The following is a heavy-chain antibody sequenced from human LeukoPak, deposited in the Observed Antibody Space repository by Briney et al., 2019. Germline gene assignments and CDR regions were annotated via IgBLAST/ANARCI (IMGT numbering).Heavy chain of an antibody. J-gene: IGHJ4*02. CDR3: ARDSSSVPFFAY. Sequence: GGSLRLSCAASGFTFSSYSMNWVRQAPGKGLEWVSSISSSSSYIYYADSVKGRFTISRDNAKNSLYLQMNSLRAGDTAVYYCARDSSSVPFFAYWGQGTLVTVSS. V-gene: IGHV3-21*01. D-gene: IGHD6-6*01. CDR1: GFTFSSYS. CDR2: ISSSSSYI.